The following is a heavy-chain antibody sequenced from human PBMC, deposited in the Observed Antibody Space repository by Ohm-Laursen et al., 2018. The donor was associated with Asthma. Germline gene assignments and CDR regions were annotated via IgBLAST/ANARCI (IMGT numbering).Heavy chain of an antibody. V-gene: IGHV3-21*01. D-gene: IGHD3-22*01. J-gene: IGHJ4*02. CDR2: ISGGSSYI. Sequence: SLRLSCAASGFTFSSYAMSWVRQAPGKGLEWVSSISGGSSYINYADSVKGRFTISRDNAKNSLYLQMNSLRDEDTAVYYCATLSSGRGSWGQGTLVTVSS. CDR1: GFTFSSYA. CDR3: ATLSSGRGS.